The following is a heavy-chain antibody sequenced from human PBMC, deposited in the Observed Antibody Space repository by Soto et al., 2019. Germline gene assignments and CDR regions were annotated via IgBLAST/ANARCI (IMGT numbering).Heavy chain of an antibody. CDR2: INHSGST. Sequence: SETLSLTCAVYGGSFSGYYWSWIRQPPGKGLEWIGYINHSGSTNYNPSLKSRVTISVDTSKNQFSLKLSSVTAADTAVYYCARSPRITGTWFDPWGQGTLVTVSS. CDR3: ARSPRITGTWFDP. D-gene: IGHD1-20*01. CDR1: GGSFSGYY. V-gene: IGHV4-34*01. J-gene: IGHJ5*02.